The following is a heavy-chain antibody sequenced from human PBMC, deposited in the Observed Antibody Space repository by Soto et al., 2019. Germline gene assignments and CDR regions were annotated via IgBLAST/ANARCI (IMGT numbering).Heavy chain of an antibody. V-gene: IGHV4-39*01. CDR1: GGSISSSSYY. D-gene: IGHD6-6*01. Sequence: SETLSLTCTVSGGSISSSSYYWGWIRQPPGKGLEWIGSIYYSGSTYYNPSLKSRVTISVDTSKNQFSLKRSSVTAADTAVYYCARRRIAARPAFDIWGQGTMVTVSS. CDR2: IYYSGST. CDR3: ARRRIAARPAFDI. J-gene: IGHJ3*02.